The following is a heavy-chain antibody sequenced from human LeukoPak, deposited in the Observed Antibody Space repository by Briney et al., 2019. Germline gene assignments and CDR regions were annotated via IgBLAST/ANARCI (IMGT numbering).Heavy chain of an antibody. J-gene: IGHJ4*02. CDR3: ARDDVGIAAAGGIY. V-gene: IGHV4-34*01. Sequence: SETLFLTCAVYGGSFSGYSWNWIRQPPVKGLEWIGEINHSGGTNSNPSLKSRVTMSVDTSKNQISLKLSSVTAADTAVYYCARDDVGIAAAGGIYWGQGTLVTVSS. CDR2: INHSGGT. D-gene: IGHD6-13*01. CDR1: GGSFSGYS.